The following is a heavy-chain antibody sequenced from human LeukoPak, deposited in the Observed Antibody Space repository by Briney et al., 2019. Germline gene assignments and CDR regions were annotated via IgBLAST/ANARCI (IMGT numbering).Heavy chain of an antibody. J-gene: IGHJ4*02. D-gene: IGHD6-19*01. CDR2: INPSGGST. CDR3: ARGPYSSGWYGLDY. Sequence: ASVKVSCKTSGYNFIYYYIHWVRQAPGQGLEWMALINPSGGSTSYAQKFQGRVTMTRDTSTSTVYMELRSLRSEDTAVYYCARGPYSSGWYGLDYWGQGTLVTVFS. CDR1: GYNFIYYY. V-gene: IGHV1-46*01.